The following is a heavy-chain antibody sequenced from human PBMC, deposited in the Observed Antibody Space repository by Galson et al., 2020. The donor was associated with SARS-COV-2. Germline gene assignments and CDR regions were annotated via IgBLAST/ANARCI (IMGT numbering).Heavy chain of an antibody. CDR3: ARAPMYYDFWSGYYQPRFNYFDY. CDR2: ISSSGSTI. J-gene: IGHJ4*02. CDR1: GFTFSDYY. Sequence: GESLKISCAASGFTFSDYYMSWIRQAPGKGLEWVSYISSSGSTIYYADSVKGRFTISRDNAKNSLYLQMNSLRAEDTAVYYCARAPMYYDFWSGYYQPRFNYFDYWGQGTLVTVSS. D-gene: IGHD3-3*01. V-gene: IGHV3-11*01.